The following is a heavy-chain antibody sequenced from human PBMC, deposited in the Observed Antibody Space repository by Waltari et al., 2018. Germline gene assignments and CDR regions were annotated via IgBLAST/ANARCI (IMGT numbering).Heavy chain of an antibody. CDR3: ARDRGYDYRRLNDAFDI. D-gene: IGHD5-12*01. CDR1: GYSSSSGYY. V-gene: IGHV4-38-2*02. J-gene: IGHJ3*02. CDR2: IYHSGST. Sequence: QVQLQESGPGLVKPSETLSLTCTVSGYSSSSGYYWGWIRQPPGKGLEWIGSIYHSGSTYYNPSLKSRVTISVDTSKNQFSLKLSSVTAADTAVYYCARDRGYDYRRLNDAFDIWGQGTMVTVSS.